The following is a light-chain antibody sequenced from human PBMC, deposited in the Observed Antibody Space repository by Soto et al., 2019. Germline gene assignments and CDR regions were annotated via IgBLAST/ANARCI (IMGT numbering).Light chain of an antibody. CDR3: QQANTFPLT. Sequence: DIQLTQSPSLLSASVGDRVTITCRASQGISTYLAWYQQTSGKAPKLLISAASTLQRGVPSRFSGSGSGTHFTLTISSLQPEDFATYYCQQANTFPLTFGQGTRLEIK. CDR2: AAS. J-gene: IGKJ5*01. CDR1: QGISTY. V-gene: IGKV1-9*01.